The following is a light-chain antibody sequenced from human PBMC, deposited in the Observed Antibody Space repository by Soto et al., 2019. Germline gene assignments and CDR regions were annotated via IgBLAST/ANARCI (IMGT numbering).Light chain of an antibody. Sequence: EIVLTQSPATLSLSPGERATLSCRASQSVSSYLAWYQQKPGQAPRLLIYAASNRATGIPARFTGSGSGTDFTITISSLEPKEFAVSYCKKRSNWPPLTFGGGTKVEIK. CDR3: KKRSNWPPLT. J-gene: IGKJ4*01. CDR1: QSVSSY. CDR2: AAS. V-gene: IGKV3-11*01.